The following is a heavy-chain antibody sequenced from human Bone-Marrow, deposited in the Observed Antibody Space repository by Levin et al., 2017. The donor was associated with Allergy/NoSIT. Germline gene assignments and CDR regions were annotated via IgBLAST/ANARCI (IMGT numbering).Heavy chain of an antibody. CDR2: IDSSSSYI. CDR3: ARDTGYCSGGRCFGVGALDF. D-gene: IGHD2-15*01. CDR1: GFTFSSYS. J-gene: IGHJ4*02. V-gene: IGHV3-21*01. Sequence: PGESLKISCEGSGFTFSSYSMNWVRQAPRKGLEWVSLIDSSSSYIYYADSLKGRFTISRDNAKNSLYLQMNSLRAEDTAVYDCARDTGYCSGGRCFGVGALDFWGQGTLVTVSS.